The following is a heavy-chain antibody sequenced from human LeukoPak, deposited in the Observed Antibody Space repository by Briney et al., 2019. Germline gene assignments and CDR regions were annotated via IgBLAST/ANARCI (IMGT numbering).Heavy chain of an antibody. V-gene: IGHV4-59*01. Sequence: SETLTLTCTVSGGSISSYYWSWIRQPPGKGLEWIGYIYYSGSTKYNPSLKSRVTISVDTSKKQFSLKLSSVTAADTAVYYCARSKDILTGYCFDYWGQGTLVTVSS. J-gene: IGHJ4*02. CDR3: ARSKDILTGYCFDY. D-gene: IGHD3-9*01. CDR2: IYYSGST. CDR1: GGSISSYY.